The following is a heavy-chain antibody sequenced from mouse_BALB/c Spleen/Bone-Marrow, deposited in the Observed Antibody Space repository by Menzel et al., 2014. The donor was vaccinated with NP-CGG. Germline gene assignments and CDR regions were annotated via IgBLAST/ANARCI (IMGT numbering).Heavy chain of an antibody. CDR1: GYTFASYW. Sequence: QVQLQQSGAELVKPGASVKLSCKASGYTFASYWMHWVKQRPGQGLEWIGEIDPSDSYTNYNQKFKGKATLTVDKSSSTAYMQLSSLTSGDSAVYYCARGGNGYGGYWYFDVWGAGTTVTVSS. V-gene: IGHV1-69*02. D-gene: IGHD2-2*01. CDR3: ARGGNGYGGYWYFDV. J-gene: IGHJ1*01. CDR2: IDPSDSYT.